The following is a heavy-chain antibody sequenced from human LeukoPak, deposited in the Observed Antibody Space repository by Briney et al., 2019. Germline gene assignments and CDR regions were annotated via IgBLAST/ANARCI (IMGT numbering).Heavy chain of an antibody. CDR2: IYYSGST. D-gene: IGHD3-22*01. CDR1: GGSISSSSYY. V-gene: IGHV4-39*07. J-gene: IGHJ3*02. Sequence: SETLSLTCTVSGGSISSSSYYWGWIRQPPGKGLEWIGSIYYSGSTYYNPSLKSRVTISVDTSKNQFSLKLSSVTAADTAVYYCARGYDSIPSSDAFDIWGQGTMVTVSS. CDR3: ARGYDSIPSSDAFDI.